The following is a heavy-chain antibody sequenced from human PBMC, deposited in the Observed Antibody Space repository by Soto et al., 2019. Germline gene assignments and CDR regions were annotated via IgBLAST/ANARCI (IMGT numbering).Heavy chain of an antibody. V-gene: IGHV5-51*01. CDR2: IYPGDSDT. D-gene: IGHD3-22*01. J-gene: IGHJ4*02. CDR1: GYSFTSQW. Sequence: EVQLVQSGAEVKKPGESLKISCKGSGYSFTSQWIAWVRQMPGKGLEWMGIIYPGDSDTRYSPSFQGQVTISADKSISTAYLQWSSLKASDTAMYYCARQLDDSSGYYPTYFDYWGQGTLVTVSS. CDR3: ARQLDDSSGYYPTYFDY.